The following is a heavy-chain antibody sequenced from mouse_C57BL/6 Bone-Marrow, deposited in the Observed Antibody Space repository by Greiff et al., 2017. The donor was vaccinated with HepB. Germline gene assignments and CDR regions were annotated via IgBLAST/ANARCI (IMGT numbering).Heavy chain of an antibody. CDR2: IYPRSGNT. J-gene: IGHJ4*01. V-gene: IGHV1-81*01. Sequence: VQLQHSGAELARPGASAKLSCKASGYTFTSYGISWVKQRTGQGLEWIGEIYPRSGNTDYNEKFKGKATLTADKSPSTAYMELRSLTSEDCAVYVWAPILLRGAMDYWGQGTSVTVSS. CDR3: APILLRGAMDY. D-gene: IGHD1-1*01. CDR1: GYTFTSYG.